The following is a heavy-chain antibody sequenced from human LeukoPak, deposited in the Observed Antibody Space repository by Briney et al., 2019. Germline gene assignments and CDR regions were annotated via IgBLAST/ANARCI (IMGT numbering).Heavy chain of an antibody. CDR3: ARDRNYQLSPP. J-gene: IGHJ4*02. CDR1: GFTFSGHW. V-gene: IGHV3-74*01. CDR2: IKGDGSGT. Sequence: GGSLRLSCAASGFTFSGHWMHWVRQAPGKGLVWVSRIKGDGSGTIYADSVKGRFTISRDNARNTVYLQMNSLRVEDTAVYYCARDRNYQLSPPWGQGTLVTVPS. D-gene: IGHD2-2*01.